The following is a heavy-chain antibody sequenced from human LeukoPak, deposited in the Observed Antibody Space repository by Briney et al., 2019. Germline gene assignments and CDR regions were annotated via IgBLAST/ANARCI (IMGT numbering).Heavy chain of an antibody. CDR1: GFTFSSYG. Sequence: GGSLRLSCAASGFTFSSYGMHWVRQAPGKGLEWVAFIRYDGSNKYYADSVNGRFTISRDNSKNTLYLQMNSLRAEDTAVYYCAKDEGYDYVWGSFVDYWGQGTLVTVSS. J-gene: IGHJ4*02. D-gene: IGHD3-16*01. CDR2: IRYDGSNK. CDR3: AKDEGYDYVWGSFVDY. V-gene: IGHV3-30*02.